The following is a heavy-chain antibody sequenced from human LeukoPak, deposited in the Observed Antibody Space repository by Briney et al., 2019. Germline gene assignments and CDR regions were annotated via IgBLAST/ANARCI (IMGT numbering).Heavy chain of an antibody. CDR3: ARDQRRDVPEYYFDY. J-gene: IGHJ4*02. D-gene: IGHD3-10*02. Sequence: PGRSLRLSCAASGFTFSSYAMHWVRQAPGKGLEWVAVIWYDGSNKYYADSVKGRFTISRDNSKNTLYLQMNSLRAEDTAVYYCARDQRRDVPEYYFDYWGQGTLVTVSS. V-gene: IGHV3-33*08. CDR1: GFTFSSYA. CDR2: IWYDGSNK.